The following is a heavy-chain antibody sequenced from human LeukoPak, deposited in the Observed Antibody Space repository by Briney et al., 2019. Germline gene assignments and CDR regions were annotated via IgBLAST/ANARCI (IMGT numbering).Heavy chain of an antibody. CDR2: INYSGST. D-gene: IGHD3-22*01. V-gene: IGHV4-59*01. CDR1: GGSISGYY. Sequence: SETLSLTCTVSGGSISGYYWHWIRQPPGMGPEWIGYINYSGSTDYNPSLKSRVTISVDTSKDQFSLNLRSVTAADTAVYYCAREYSSFEYWGQGILVTVSS. CDR3: AREYSSFEY. J-gene: IGHJ4*02.